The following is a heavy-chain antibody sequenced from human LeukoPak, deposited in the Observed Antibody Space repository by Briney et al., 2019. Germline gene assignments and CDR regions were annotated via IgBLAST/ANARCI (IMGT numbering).Heavy chain of an antibody. J-gene: IGHJ3*02. Sequence: GGSLRLSCAASGFTFSSYWMHWVRQAPGKGLEWVSAISGSGGSTYYADSVKGRFTISRDNSKNTLYLQMNSPRAEDTAVYYCAKGYDFWSGYYHDDAFDIWGQGTMVTVSS. CDR1: GFTFSSYW. CDR2: ISGSGGST. CDR3: AKGYDFWSGYYHDDAFDI. V-gene: IGHV3-23*01. D-gene: IGHD3-3*01.